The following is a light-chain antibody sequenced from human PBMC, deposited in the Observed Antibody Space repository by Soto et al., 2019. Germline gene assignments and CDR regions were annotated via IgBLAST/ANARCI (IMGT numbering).Light chain of an antibody. V-gene: IGLV1-51*01. CDR3: CSFAGSPWV. J-gene: IGLJ3*02. CDR1: SSNIGGNS. Sequence: QSVMTQPPSVSAAPGQRVTISCSGSSSNIGGNSVSWYQQLPGTAPKLLIYDDDKRPSGIPDRFSGSKSGTSATLGITGFQTGDEADYYCCSFAGSPWVFGGGTKLTVL. CDR2: DDD.